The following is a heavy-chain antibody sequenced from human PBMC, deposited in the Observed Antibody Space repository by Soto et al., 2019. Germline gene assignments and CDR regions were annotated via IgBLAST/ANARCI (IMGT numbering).Heavy chain of an antibody. D-gene: IGHD3-3*01. Sequence: QVQLVQSGAELKKPGASVKVSCKASGYTFADFYIHWVRQAPGQGFEWMGWMNPNTGGSSYAQNFLGRVAMTRHTFISTVYVELSRLSFNDTAVYFCATSTYYDFWSGAFWGQGTVVTVSS. CDR3: ATSTYYDFWSGAF. J-gene: IGHJ4*02. CDR1: GYTFADFY. V-gene: IGHV1-2*02. CDR2: MNPNTGGS.